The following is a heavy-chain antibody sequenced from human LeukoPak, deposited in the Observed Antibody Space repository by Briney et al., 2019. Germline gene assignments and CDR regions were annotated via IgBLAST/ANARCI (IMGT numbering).Heavy chain of an antibody. CDR3: ARDVEAAAGTKLDY. V-gene: IGHV1-2*02. CDR2: INPNSGGT. D-gene: IGHD6-13*01. Sequence: ASVKVSCKASGYTFTGYYMHWVRQAPGQGLDWMGWINPNSGGTNYAQKFQGRVTMTRDTSISTAYMELSRLRSDDTAVYYCARDVEAAAGTKLDYWGQGTLVTISS. J-gene: IGHJ4*02. CDR1: GYTFTGYY.